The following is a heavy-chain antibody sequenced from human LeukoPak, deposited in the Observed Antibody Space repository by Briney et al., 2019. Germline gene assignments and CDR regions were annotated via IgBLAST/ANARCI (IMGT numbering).Heavy chain of an antibody. J-gene: IGHJ4*02. V-gene: IGHV3-30-3*01. CDR2: ISYDGSNK. Sequence: GGSLRLSCAASGLTGSHNYVSWVRQAPGKGLEWVAVISYDGSNKYYADSVKGRFTISRDNSKNTLYLQMNSLRAEDTAVYYCARDPDYYGSGSYSWFDYWGQGTLVTVSS. CDR3: ARDPDYYGSGSYSWFDY. CDR1: GLTGSHNY. D-gene: IGHD3-10*01.